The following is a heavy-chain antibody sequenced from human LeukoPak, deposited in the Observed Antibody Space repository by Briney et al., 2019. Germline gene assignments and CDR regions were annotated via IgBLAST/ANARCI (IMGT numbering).Heavy chain of an antibody. D-gene: IGHD6-19*01. Sequence: GGSLRLSCAASGFIFSNYGMHWVRQAPGRGLEFVSRISSNGGTTYYADSLKGRFTISRDNSKNTVYLQMDSLRPEDMAVYYCARVPFSSGWYDYWGQGTMVTVSS. J-gene: IGHJ4*02. CDR1: GFIFSNYG. CDR3: ARVPFSSGWYDY. V-gene: IGHV3-64*02. CDR2: ISSNGGTT.